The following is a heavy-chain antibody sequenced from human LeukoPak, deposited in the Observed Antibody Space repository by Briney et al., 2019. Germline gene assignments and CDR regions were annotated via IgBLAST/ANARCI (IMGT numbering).Heavy chain of an antibody. V-gene: IGHV4-61*09. CDR1: GGSISGSSYC. CDR3: ARDDLQLVRRLGGGTEYYYYYYMDV. J-gene: IGHJ6*03. CDR2: IYTSGST. Sequence: ASETLSLTCTVSGGSISGSSYCWSWIRQPARKGLEWIGHIYTSGSTNYNPSLKSRVTISVDTSKNQFSLQLNSVTPEDTAVYYCARDDLQLVRRLGGGTEYYYYYYMDVWGKGTTVTVSS. D-gene: IGHD6-13*01.